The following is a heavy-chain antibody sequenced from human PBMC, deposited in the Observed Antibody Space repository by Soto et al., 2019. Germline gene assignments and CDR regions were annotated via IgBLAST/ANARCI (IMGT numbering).Heavy chain of an antibody. CDR2: IRQDGGAQ. V-gene: IGHV3-7*03. J-gene: IGHJ5*02. Sequence: EEQLVESGGGLAQPGGSLRLSCVASGFTFTTYWMSWVRQAPGKGLEWVANIRQDGGAQYYVDSVKGRFTISRDNAKNSVCLQMDSLRVEDTAVYYCVRGGHGSGSYLGSSWGQGILVTVSS. D-gene: IGHD3-10*01. CDR3: VRGGHGSGSYLGSS. CDR1: GFTFTTYW.